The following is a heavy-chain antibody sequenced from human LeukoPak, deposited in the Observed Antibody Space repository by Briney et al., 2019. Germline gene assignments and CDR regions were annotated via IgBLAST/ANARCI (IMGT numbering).Heavy chain of an antibody. Sequence: ASVKVSCKASGYSFNSQGMNWVRQAPGQGLEWMGWINTNTGNPTYAQGFTGRFVFSLDTSVSTAYLQISSLKAEDTAVYYCARGVRSVAYYFDYWGQGTLVTVSS. V-gene: IGHV7-4-1*02. J-gene: IGHJ4*02. CDR2: INTNTGNP. CDR1: GYSFNSQG. CDR3: ARGVRSVAYYFDY. D-gene: IGHD6-19*01.